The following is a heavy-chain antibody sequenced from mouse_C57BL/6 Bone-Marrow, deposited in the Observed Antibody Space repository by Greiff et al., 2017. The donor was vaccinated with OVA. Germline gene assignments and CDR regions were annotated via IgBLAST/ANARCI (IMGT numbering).Heavy chain of an antibody. J-gene: IGHJ1*03. D-gene: IGHD1-1*01. CDR3: ARDRYGSSYWYFDV. CDR1: GFTFSSYA. CDR2: ISDGGSYT. Sequence: EVKLVESGGGLVKPGGSLKLSCAASGFTFSSYAMSWVRQTPEKRLEWVATISDGGSYTYYPDNVKGRFTISRVNAKNNLYLQMSHLKSEDTAMYYCARDRYGSSYWYFDVWGTGTTVTVSS. V-gene: IGHV5-4*01.